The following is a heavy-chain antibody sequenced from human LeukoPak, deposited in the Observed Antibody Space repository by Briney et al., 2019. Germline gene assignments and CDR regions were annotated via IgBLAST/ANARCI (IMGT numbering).Heavy chain of an antibody. D-gene: IGHD4-23*01. CDR2: ISSSGSTI. CDR3: ARERWGRLDY. V-gene: IGHV3-48*03. Sequence: GGSLRLSCAASGFTFSSYEMNWVRQAPGKGLEWVSYISSSGSTIYYADPVKGRFTISRDNAKNSLYLQMNSLRAEDTAVYYCARERWGRLDYWGQGTLVTVSS. CDR1: GFTFSSYE. J-gene: IGHJ4*02.